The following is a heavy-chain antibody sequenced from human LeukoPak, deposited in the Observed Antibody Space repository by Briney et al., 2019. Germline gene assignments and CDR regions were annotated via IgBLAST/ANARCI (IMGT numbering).Heavy chain of an antibody. Sequence: SVKLSCKASGGTFSSYAISWVRQAPGQGLEWLGGIIPIFGTANYAQKFQGRVTITTDESTSTAYMELSSLRSEDTAVYYCASGGSHGDDAFDIWGQGTMVTVSS. V-gene: IGHV1-69*05. CDR1: GGTFSSYA. CDR3: ASGGSHGDDAFDI. J-gene: IGHJ3*02. CDR2: IIPIFGTA. D-gene: IGHD1-26*01.